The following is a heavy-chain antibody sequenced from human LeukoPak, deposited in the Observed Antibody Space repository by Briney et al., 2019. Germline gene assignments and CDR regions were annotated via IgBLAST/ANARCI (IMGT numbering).Heavy chain of an antibody. V-gene: IGHV1-2*06. CDR2: INPNSGGT. J-gene: IGHJ4*02. D-gene: IGHD1-7*01. CDR1: GYTFTAYY. Sequence: ASVEVSCKASGYTFTAYYMYWVRQAPGQGLEWMGRINPNSGGTNYAQNFQGRVTMTRDTSISTAYMELSRLRSDDTAVYYCARFDTITGTTDSWGQGTLVTVSS. CDR3: ARFDTITGTTDS.